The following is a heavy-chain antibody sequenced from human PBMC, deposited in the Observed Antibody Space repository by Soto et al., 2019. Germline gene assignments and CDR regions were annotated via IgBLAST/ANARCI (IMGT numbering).Heavy chain of an antibody. D-gene: IGHD1-1*01. CDR3: ARDDEYDDNGRDH. V-gene: IGHV3-33*01. CDR1: GFLFSRFG. J-gene: IGHJ4*02. Sequence: QVPLEESGGGVVQPGTSLRLSCAASGFLFSRFGMHWVRQAPGKGLEWVAVIVKHGGSTGYADSVRGRFTISRDNSRNTLFLEMSSLRVEDTATYYCARDDEYDDNGRDHWGQGTLVTVSS. CDR2: IVKHGGST.